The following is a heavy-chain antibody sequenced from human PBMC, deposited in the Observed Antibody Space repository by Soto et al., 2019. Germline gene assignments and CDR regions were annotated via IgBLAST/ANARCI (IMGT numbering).Heavy chain of an antibody. CDR3: ARDGILTGYYYYGMDV. V-gene: IGHV5-51*01. CDR2: IYPGDSDT. Sequence: SGESLKISCKGSGYSFTSYWICWVRQMPWKGLEWMGIIYPGDSDTRYSPSFQGQVTISADKSISTAYLQWSSLKASDTAMYYCARDGILTGYYYYGMDVWGQGTTVTVSS. J-gene: IGHJ6*02. D-gene: IGHD3-9*01. CDR1: GYSFTSYW.